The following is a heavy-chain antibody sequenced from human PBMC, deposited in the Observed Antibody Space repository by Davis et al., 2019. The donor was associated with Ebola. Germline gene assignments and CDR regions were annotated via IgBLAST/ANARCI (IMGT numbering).Heavy chain of an antibody. V-gene: IGHV4-61*05. CDR3: ARGVIGNWVDP. CDR2: IYYSGST. J-gene: IGHJ5*02. D-gene: IGHD3-16*01. CDR1: GGSISSTSDS. Sequence: MPSETLSLTCTVSGGSISSTSDSWGWIRQPPGKGLEWIGYIYYSGSTNYNPSLKSRVTISVDTSKNQFSLKLSSVTAADTAVYYCARGVIGNWVDPWGQGTLVTVSS.